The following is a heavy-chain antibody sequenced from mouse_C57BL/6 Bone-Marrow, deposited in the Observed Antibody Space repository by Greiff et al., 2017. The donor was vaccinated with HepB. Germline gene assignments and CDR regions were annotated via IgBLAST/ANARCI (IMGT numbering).Heavy chain of an antibody. J-gene: IGHJ3*01. V-gene: IGHV1-50*01. CDR1: GYTFTSYW. D-gene: IGHD2-2*01. Sequence: VQLQQPGAELVKPGASVKLSCKASGYTFTSYWMQWVKQRPGQGLEWIGEIDPSDSYTNYNQKFKGKATLTADKSSSTAYMELRSLTSEDSAVYFCARRKGLRRFAYWGQGTLVTVSA. CDR3: ARRKGLRRFAY. CDR2: IDPSDSYT.